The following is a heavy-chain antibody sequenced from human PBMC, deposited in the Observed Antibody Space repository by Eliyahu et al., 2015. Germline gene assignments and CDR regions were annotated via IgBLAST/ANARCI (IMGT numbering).Heavy chain of an antibody. CDR3: ARGLPLSYVYDHNWFDT. D-gene: IGHD3-16*01. J-gene: IGHJ5*02. CDR2: MDPSGNP. Sequence: QLQLQESGPGLVKPSETLSXXCSVXGASITDYGWTWIRQAAGKGLXWVGRMDPSGNPRYNPSLTRRLTVSVDTSKSQFLLQLTSVTAADSAMYYCARGLPLSYVYDHNWFDTWGQGILVTVSS. CDR1: GASITDYG. V-gene: IGHV4-4*07.